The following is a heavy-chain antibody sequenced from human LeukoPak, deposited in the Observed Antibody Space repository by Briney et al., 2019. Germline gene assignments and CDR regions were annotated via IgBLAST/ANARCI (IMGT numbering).Heavy chain of an antibody. CDR3: ARENDYWYFDL. V-gene: IGHV3-74*01. D-gene: IGHD3-16*01. J-gene: IGHJ2*01. Sequence: GESLRLSCAASGFTFSRYWIHWVRQAPGKGLEWVSRINPDGTTTTYADSVKGRFTISRDNAKNMVFLQMNSLRAEDTAVYYCARENDYWYFDLWGRGTLVTVSS. CDR1: GFTFSRYW. CDR2: INPDGTTT.